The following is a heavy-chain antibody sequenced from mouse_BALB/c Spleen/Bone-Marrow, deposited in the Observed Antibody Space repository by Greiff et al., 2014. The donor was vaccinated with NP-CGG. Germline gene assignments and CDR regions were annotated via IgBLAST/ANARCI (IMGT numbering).Heavy chain of an antibody. CDR2: ISYSGXX. V-gene: IGHV3-8*02. Sequence: VQLQQSGPSLVKPSQTLSXXXSVTGDSFTSGYWNWIRKFPGNNLEYMGYISYSGXXXXXXXXXXXXXXXXXXXXNQYYLQLNSVTTEDTATYYCARHXYXXXXAXXXXGXXTSVTVSS. D-gene: IGHD2-14*01. CDR1: GDSFTSGY. J-gene: IGHJ4*01. CDR3: ARHXYXXXXAXXX.